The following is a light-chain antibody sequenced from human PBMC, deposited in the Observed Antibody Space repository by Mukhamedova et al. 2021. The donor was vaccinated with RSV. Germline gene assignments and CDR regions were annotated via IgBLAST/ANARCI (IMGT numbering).Light chain of an antibody. Sequence: WYQRRVHGKAPKLLIYKASNLENGVPSRFSGSGSGTEFTLTISSLQSDDFATYYCKQYNSYSQVTFGGGTKVEIK. J-gene: IGKJ4*01. CDR2: KAS. V-gene: IGKV1-5*03. CDR3: KQYNSYSQVT.